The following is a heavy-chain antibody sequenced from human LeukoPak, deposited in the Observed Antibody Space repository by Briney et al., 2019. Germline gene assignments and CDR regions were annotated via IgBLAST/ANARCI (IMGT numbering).Heavy chain of an antibody. CDR1: GGSISSRNYY. V-gene: IGHV4-39*07. J-gene: IGHJ4*02. CDR3: ARDPAAGTVDY. Sequence: KPSETLSLTCIVSGGSISSRNYYWAWIRQSPEKGLEWIGSIYDSGSTYYNPSLKSRVTISIDTSKNQFSLKLGSVTAADTAVYYCARDPAAGTVDYWGQGTLVTVSS. CDR2: IYDSGST. D-gene: IGHD6-13*01.